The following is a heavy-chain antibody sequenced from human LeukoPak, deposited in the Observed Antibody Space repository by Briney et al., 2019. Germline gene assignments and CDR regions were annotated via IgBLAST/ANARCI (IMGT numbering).Heavy chain of an antibody. V-gene: IGHV4-59*01. D-gene: IGHD3-3*01. CDR3: ARPSPSYGYYDFWSGYSPCFDP. Sequence: PSETLSLTCTVSGYSISSYYWSWLRQPPGKGLEWVGYIYYSGSTNYNPSLKSRVTISGDKSKNQCSLKKRHVPAPDTAVYYCARPSPSYGYYDFWSGYSPCFDPWRQGTLVSVSS. CDR1: GYSISSYY. CDR2: IYYSGST. J-gene: IGHJ5*02.